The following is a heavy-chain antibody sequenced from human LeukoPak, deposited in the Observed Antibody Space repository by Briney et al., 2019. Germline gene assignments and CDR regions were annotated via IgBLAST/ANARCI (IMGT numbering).Heavy chain of an antibody. CDR1: VFTFSSYW. J-gene: IGHJ4*02. CDR3: ARARGYDTPFDY. CDR2: IKQDGSEK. V-gene: IGHV3-7*01. Sequence: GGSLRLSCAAYVFTFSSYWMSWVRQAPGKGLEWVANIKQDGSEKYYVDSVKGRFTISRDNAKNSLYLQMNSLRAEDTAVYYCARARGYDTPFDYWGQGTLVTVSS. D-gene: IGHD5-12*01.